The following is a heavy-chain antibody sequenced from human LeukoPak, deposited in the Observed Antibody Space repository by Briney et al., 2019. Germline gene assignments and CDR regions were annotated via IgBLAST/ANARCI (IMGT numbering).Heavy chain of an antibody. CDR3: TKESRGWYGDY. Sequence: GGSLRLSCAASGFTFSSYAMSWVRQAPGKGLEWVSAISAGGGSSYYGYSVDGWFIISRDNSNYSLYLQNNRLTADDTAVYYCTKESRGWYGDYWGQGTLVTVSS. CDR1: GFTFSSYA. D-gene: IGHD6-19*01. J-gene: IGHJ4*02. CDR2: ISAGGGSS. V-gene: IGHV3-23*01.